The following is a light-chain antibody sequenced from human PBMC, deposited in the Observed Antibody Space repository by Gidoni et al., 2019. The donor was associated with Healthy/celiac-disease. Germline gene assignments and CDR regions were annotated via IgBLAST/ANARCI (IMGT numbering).Light chain of an antibody. CDR3: QQSYSTPLT. CDR1: QSISSY. CDR2: AAS. Sequence: DRQMTQSPSSLSASVGDRVTSTCRASQSISSYLHWYQPKPAQAPKLLSYAASSFQIGVRSRFSGSGSGIDFTLTISRLQPEDFSTYYCQQSYSTPLTFGGGTKVEIK. J-gene: IGKJ4*01. V-gene: IGKV1-39*01.